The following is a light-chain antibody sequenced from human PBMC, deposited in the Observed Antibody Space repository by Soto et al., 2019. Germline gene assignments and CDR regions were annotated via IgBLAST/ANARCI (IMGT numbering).Light chain of an antibody. Sequence: DIVLTQSPVTVSVSPGERATLSCRASQSVSTNLAWYQHKLGQAPRLLIYGASTRVTGIPARFSGSGSGTEFTLTIICRQSEDFGTYYCHHYNNRLPPFTFGGGTKVEI. CDR1: QSVSTN. J-gene: IGKJ4*01. CDR3: HHYNNRLPPFT. V-gene: IGKV3-15*01. CDR2: GAS.